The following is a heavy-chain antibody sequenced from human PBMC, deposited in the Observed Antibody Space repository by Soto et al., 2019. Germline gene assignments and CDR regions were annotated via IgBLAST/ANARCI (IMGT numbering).Heavy chain of an antibody. V-gene: IGHV4-30-4*01. CDR3: ARVRYYYGSGDFDY. CDR2: IYYSGST. D-gene: IGHD3-10*01. Sequence: PSETLSLTCTVSGGSISSGDYYWSWIRQPPGKGLEWIGYIYYSGSTYYNPSLKSRVTISVDTSKNQFSLKLSSVTAADTAVYYCARVRYYYGSGDFDYWGQGTLVTVSS. J-gene: IGHJ4*02. CDR1: GGSISSGDYY.